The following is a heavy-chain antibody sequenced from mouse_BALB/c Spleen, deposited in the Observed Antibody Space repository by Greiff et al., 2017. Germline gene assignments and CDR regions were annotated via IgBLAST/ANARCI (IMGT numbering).Heavy chain of an antibody. CDR2: INPSNGRT. CDR3: ARDGNSDY. CDR1: GYTFTSYW. V-gene: IGHV1S81*02. J-gene: IGHJ2*01. D-gene: IGHD2-1*01. Sequence: VQLQQPGAELVKPGASVKLSCKASGYTFTSYWMHWVKQRPGQGLEWIGEINPSNGRTNYNEKFKSKATLTVDKSSSTAYMQLSSLTSEDSAVYYCARDGNSDYWGQGTTLTVSS.